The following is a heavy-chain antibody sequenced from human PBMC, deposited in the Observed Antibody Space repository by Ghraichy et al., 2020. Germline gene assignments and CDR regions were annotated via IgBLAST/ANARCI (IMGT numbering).Heavy chain of an antibody. Sequence: SQTLSLTCTVSGGSISSSSYYWGWIRQPPGKGLEWIGSIYYSGSTYYNPSLKSRVTISVDTSKNQFSLKLSSVTAADTAVYYCARQWREYYDILTDLPPKWFDPWGQGTLVTVSS. CDR2: IYYSGST. J-gene: IGHJ5*02. CDR3: ARQWREYYDILTDLPPKWFDP. D-gene: IGHD3-9*01. CDR1: GGSISSSSYY. V-gene: IGHV4-39*01.